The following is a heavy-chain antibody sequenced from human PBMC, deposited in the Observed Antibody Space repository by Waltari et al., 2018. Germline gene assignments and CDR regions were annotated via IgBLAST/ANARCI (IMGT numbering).Heavy chain of an antibody. CDR1: GYSISSGYY. CDR3: ARLQSVVVPDFDY. CDR2: IYHSGST. D-gene: IGHD2-2*01. J-gene: IGHJ4*02. Sequence: QVQLQESGPGLVKPSETLSLTCTVSGYSISSGYYWGWIRQPPGKGLEWIGSIYHSGSTYYNPSLKSRVTISVDTSKNQFSLKLSSVTAADTAVYYCARLQSVVVPDFDYWGQGTLVTVSS. V-gene: IGHV4-38-2*02.